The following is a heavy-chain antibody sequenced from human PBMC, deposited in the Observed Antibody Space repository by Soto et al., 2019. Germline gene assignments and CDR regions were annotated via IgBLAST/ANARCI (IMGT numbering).Heavy chain of an antibody. J-gene: IGHJ6*02. V-gene: IGHV5-51*01. Sequence: GESLKISCQCSGYDFTTYWIALVRQMPGKGLEWMGIIYPADSDTRYRPSLQGQVTISADKSLSTAYLQWSSLKASDTAMYYCARVLRSGYLAYFYYDMDVWGQGTEVTVSS. D-gene: IGHD5-12*01. CDR2: IYPADSDT. CDR3: ARVLRSGYLAYFYYDMDV. CDR1: GYDFTTYW.